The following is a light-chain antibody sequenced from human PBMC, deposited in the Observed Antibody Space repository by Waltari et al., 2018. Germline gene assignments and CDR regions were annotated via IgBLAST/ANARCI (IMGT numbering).Light chain of an antibody. V-gene: IGKV1-5*01. CDR2: DAS. Sequence: DIQMTQSPSTLSASVGDRVTITCRASQSIGSLLAWYQQKPGKAPKLLIYDASSLESGVPSRFSGSGSGTEFTLTINSLQPDDFATYSCQQSYSTPPTFGQGTKVEIK. CDR3: QQSYSTPPT. J-gene: IGKJ1*01. CDR1: QSIGSL.